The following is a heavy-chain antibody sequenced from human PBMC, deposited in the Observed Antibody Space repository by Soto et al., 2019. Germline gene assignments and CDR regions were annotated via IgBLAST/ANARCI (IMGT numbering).Heavy chain of an antibody. CDR2: IWYDGSNK. V-gene: IGHV3-33*01. CDR3: ARDTARAMVRIYYGMDV. D-gene: IGHD3-10*01. CDR1: GFTFSSYG. Sequence: QVQLVESGGGVVQPGRSLRLSCAASGFTFSSYGMHWVRQAPGKGLEWVAVIWYDGSNKYYADSVKGRFTISRDNSKNPLYLRMNSLRGEGTAVYYCARDTARAMVRIYYGMDVWGQGTTVTVSS. J-gene: IGHJ6*02.